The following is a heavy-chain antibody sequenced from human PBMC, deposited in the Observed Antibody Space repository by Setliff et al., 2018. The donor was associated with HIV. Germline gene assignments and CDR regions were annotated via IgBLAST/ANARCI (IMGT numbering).Heavy chain of an antibody. J-gene: IGHJ6*03. V-gene: IGHV5-51*01. CDR3: TRHPLRPGIAGYFYFVDV. CDR2: IFPRDSET. CDR1: GYSFPNDW. D-gene: IGHD3-9*01. Sequence: ESLKISCKDSGYSFPNDWIGWVRQKPGKGLEWVAIIFPRDSETRYSPSFEGQVTISVDRSLNTVYLQWSRLRASDSAIYYCTRHPLRPGIAGYFYFVDVWGTGTTVTVSS.